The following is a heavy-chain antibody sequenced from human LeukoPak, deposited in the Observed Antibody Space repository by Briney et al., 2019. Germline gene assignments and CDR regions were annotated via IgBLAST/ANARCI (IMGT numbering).Heavy chain of an antibody. CDR1: GFIFSSYA. D-gene: IGHD3-9*01. J-gene: IGHJ5*02. CDR3: ARGYDILT. Sequence: PGGSLRLSCAASGFIFSSYAMHWVRQAPGKGLEWVAVISYDGSNKYYADSVKGRLTISRDNSKNTLYLQMNSLRAEDTAVYYCARGYDILTWGQGTLVTVSS. CDR2: ISYDGSNK. V-gene: IGHV3-30*04.